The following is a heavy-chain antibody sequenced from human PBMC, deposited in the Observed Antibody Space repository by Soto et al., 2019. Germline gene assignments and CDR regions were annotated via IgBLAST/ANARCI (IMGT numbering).Heavy chain of an antibody. J-gene: IGHJ5*02. CDR1: GFTGNNFG. V-gene: IGHV3-30*18. CDR3: AKAVFSGGWCYYFDT. Sequence: GGSLRLSCAASGFTGNNFGMPWVRQAPGKGPEWVSRISHDGTGKYYADSVKGRFTISRDNSKNTLYLHLNNRRTDDRAVCYCAKAVFSGGWCYYFDTCGRGTLVAVSS. D-gene: IGHD2-15*01. CDR2: ISHDGTGK.